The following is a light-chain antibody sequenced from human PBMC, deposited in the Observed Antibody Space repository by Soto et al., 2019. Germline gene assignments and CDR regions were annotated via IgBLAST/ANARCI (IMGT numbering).Light chain of an antibody. V-gene: IGKV3-15*01. J-gene: IGKJ5*01. CDR1: QRFXSN. CDR3: QQYNTWPTST. Sequence: IVLTQCPATLSVSPGESATLSCRASQRFXSNFVWYEQKPGQATSLLISGPSTRATGLPARFSGSGSGTDFTLTISSLQSEDFAVYYCQQYNTWPTSTFGQGTRLEIK. CDR2: GPS.